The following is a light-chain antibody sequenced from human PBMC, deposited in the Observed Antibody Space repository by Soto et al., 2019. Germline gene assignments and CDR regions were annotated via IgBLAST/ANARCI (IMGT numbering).Light chain of an antibody. J-gene: IGKJ1*01. Sequence: ELVLRQSPATLSVSPGERATPSFRASQSVSSNLAWYQQKPGQAPRLLIYGASTRATGIPGRFSGSGSGTDFTLTISRLESEDFAVYYCQQYDSSGTFGQGTKVDIK. CDR2: GAS. CDR3: QQYDSSGT. V-gene: IGKV3-15*01. CDR1: QSVSSN.